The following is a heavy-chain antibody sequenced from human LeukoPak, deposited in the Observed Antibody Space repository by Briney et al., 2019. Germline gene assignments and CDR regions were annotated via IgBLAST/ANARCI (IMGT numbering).Heavy chain of an antibody. D-gene: IGHD1-1*01. CDR2: ISYDGSNK. J-gene: IGHJ4*02. Sequence: QPGGSLRLSCATSGFSFSSYAMHWVRQAPGKGLEGVAVISYDGSNKYYADSVKGRFTISRDNSENTLYLQMNSLRAEDTAVYYCARDGRPGRSLDYWGQGTLVTVSS. CDR1: GFSFSSYA. CDR3: ARDGRPGRSLDY. V-gene: IGHV3-30*04.